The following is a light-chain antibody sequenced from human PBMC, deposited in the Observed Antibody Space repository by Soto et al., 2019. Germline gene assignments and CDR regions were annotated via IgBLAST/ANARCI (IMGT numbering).Light chain of an antibody. V-gene: IGKV1-33*01. CDR3: QQHDGLPTMS. CDR2: AVS. CDR1: QDIDNS. Sequence: IQLTQSPSSLSASVGETVTITCRASQDIDNSLNWYQHKPGKAPKLLVYAVSFLETGVPSRFSERGSGTVFSLTSNSLQSDDFATYYGQQHDGLPTMSFGQAT. J-gene: IGKJ5*01.